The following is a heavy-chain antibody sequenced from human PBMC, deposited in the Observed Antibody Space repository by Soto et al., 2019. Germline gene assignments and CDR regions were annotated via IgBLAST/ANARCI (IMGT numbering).Heavy chain of an antibody. V-gene: IGHV4-39*01. CDR2: IYYSGST. J-gene: IGHJ6*02. D-gene: IGHD3-10*01. Sequence: SETLSLTCTFSGCSISSSSYYWGWIRQPPGKGLEWIGSIYYSGSTYYNPSLKSRVTISVDTSKNQFSLKLSSVTAADTAVYYCARHGSGSYTYYYYYGMDVWGQGTTVTVSS. CDR3: ARHGSGSYTYYYYYGMDV. CDR1: GCSISSSSYY.